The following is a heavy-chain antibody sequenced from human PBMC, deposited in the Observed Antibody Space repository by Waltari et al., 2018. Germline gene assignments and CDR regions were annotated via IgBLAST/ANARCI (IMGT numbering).Heavy chain of an antibody. J-gene: IGHJ3*02. V-gene: IGHV4-38-2*01. CDR2: FFRSGMT. D-gene: IGHD3-16*01. CDR3: ARARGGMTDGFDI. CDR1: DYSISSGSY. Sequence: QVQLQQWGAGLLKPSETLSLTCAVSDYSISSGSYWGWIRQPPGKGLEWIGNFFRSGMTYYNPSLESRVTISGDTSKNQFSLRLSSVTAADTAVYYCARARGGMTDGFDIWGQGTMVTVSS.